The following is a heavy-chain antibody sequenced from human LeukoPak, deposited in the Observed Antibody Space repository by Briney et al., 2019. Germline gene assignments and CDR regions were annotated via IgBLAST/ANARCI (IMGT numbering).Heavy chain of an antibody. D-gene: IGHD2-2*01. CDR1: GGSISSSNW. J-gene: IGHJ3*02. Sequence: SGTLSLTCAVSGGSISSSNWWSWVRQPPGKGLEWIGEIYHSGSTNYNPSLKSRVTISADKSKNQFSLKLSSVTAADTAVYYCARGDIVVVPAALHAFDIWGQGTMVTVSS. CDR2: IYHSGST. V-gene: IGHV4-4*02. CDR3: ARGDIVVVPAALHAFDI.